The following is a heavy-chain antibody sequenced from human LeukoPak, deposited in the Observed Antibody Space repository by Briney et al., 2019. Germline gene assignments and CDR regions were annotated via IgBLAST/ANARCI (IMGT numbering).Heavy chain of an antibody. CDR1: GFTFDDYA. CDR2: ISWNSGSI. CDR3: AKDRGRFGELLHFDY. J-gene: IGHJ4*02. Sequence: PGRSLRLSCAASGFTFDDYAMHWVRQAPGKGLEWVSGISWNSGSIAYADSVKGRFTISRDNAKNSLYLQMNSLRAEDTALYYCAKDRGRFGELLHFDYWGQGTLVTVSS. D-gene: IGHD3-10*01. V-gene: IGHV3-9*01.